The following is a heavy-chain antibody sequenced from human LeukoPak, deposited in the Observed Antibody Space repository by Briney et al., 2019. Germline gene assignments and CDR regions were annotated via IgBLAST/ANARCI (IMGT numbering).Heavy chain of an antibody. CDR2: LSGSGITT. CDR3: AKGEYSSGWSSLDY. V-gene: IGHV3-23*01. D-gene: IGHD6-19*01. J-gene: IGHJ4*02. CDR1: GFTFTNYW. Sequence: PGGSLRLSCAASGFTFTNYWMSWVRQAPGKGLEWVSGLSGSGITTYYADSVKGRFTISRDNSKNTLYLQMNSLRAEDTAVYYCAKGEYSSGWSSLDYWGQGTLVTVSS.